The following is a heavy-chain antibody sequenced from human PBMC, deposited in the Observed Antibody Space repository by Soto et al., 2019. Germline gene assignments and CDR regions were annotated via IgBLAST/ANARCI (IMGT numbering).Heavy chain of an antibody. Sequence: PSETLSLTCTVSCGSISSGDYYWMLIRHPPGKCVEWSGYIYYSGSTYYNPSLKSRVTISVDTSKNQFSLKLSSVTAADTAVYYCARDGGAVWGSPSPNWFEPWGQGTLVTVSS. CDR3: ARDGGAVWGSPSPNWFEP. CDR1: CGSISSGDYY. V-gene: IGHV4-30-4*01. D-gene: IGHD3-16*01. J-gene: IGHJ5*02. CDR2: IYYSGST.